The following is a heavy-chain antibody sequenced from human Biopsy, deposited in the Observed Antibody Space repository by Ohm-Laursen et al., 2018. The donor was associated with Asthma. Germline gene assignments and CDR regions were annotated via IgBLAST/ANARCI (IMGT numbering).Heavy chain of an antibody. CDR3: ARDFGGWYYFDN. D-gene: IGHD3-3*01. CDR2: IYNTGTT. J-gene: IGHJ4*02. Sequence: ETLSLTCLVSGGSISGFAWCWIRLRQGPGLDRVGYIYNTGTTNSNPSLKSRVSISVDTSKNQFSLKLTSVTAADTAVYYCARDFGGWYYFDNWGQGSLVTVSS. CDR1: GGSISGFA. V-gene: IGHV4-59*01.